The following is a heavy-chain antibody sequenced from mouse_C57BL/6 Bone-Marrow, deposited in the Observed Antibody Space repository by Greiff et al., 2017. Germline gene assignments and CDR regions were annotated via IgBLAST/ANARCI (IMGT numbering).Heavy chain of an antibody. CDR3: ARVWYAMDY. Sequence: DVQLVESRGGLVQPGGSLNLSCAASGFDFSRYWMSWARQAPGKGQEWIGEINPGSSTINYTPSLKDKFIISRDNAKNTLYLQMSKVRSEDTALYYCARVWYAMDYWGQGTSVTVSS. J-gene: IGHJ4*01. V-gene: IGHV4-2*02. D-gene: IGHD2-10*02. CDR2: INPGSSTI. CDR1: GFDFSRYW.